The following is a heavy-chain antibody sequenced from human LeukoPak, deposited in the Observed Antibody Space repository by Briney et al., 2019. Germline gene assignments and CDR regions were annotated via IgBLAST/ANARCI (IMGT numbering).Heavy chain of an antibody. CDR1: GVSIDSYY. CDR2: IYYTGST. D-gene: IGHD2-2*01. Sequence: SETLSLTCTVSGVSIDSYYRSWVRQPPGKGLEWSGYIYYTGSTEYHPSLKSRVTISLDTSKNQFSLKLTSVTAADTAVNYCARVYQSAEYSFDYWGQGNLVSVSS. V-gene: IGHV4-59*01. J-gene: IGHJ4*02. CDR3: ARVYQSAEYSFDY.